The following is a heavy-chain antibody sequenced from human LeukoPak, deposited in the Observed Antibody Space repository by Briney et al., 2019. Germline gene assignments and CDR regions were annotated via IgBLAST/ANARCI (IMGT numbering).Heavy chain of an antibody. CDR3: ARARLLWFGEQCYLDV. J-gene: IGHJ6*03. CDR2: IIPIFGTA. D-gene: IGHD3-10*01. Sequence: ASVKVSCKASGGTFSSYAISWVREAPGQGLEWMGRIIPIFGTANYAQKFQGRVTITADKSTSTAYMELSSLRSEDTAVYYCARARLLWFGEQCYLDVWGKGTTVTFSS. CDR1: GGTFSSYA. V-gene: IGHV1-69*06.